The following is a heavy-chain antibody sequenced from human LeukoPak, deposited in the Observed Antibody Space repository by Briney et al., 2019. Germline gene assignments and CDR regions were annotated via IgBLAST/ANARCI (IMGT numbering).Heavy chain of an antibody. D-gene: IGHD3-22*01. CDR3: AREISGYSDY. J-gene: IGHJ4*02. CDR1: GYTFTGHY. CDR2: INANSGDT. V-gene: IGHV1-2*02. Sequence: ASVKVSCKASGYTFTGHYMHWVRQAPGQGLEWMGWINANSGDTKYAQKFQGRVTMTRDTSISTAYMELSRLRSDDTAMYYCAREISGYSDYWGQGTLATVSS.